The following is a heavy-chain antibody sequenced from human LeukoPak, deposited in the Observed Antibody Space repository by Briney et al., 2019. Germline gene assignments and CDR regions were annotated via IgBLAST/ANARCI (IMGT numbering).Heavy chain of an antibody. CDR2: FIPIFGTA. D-gene: IGHD4-23*01. Sequence: GSSVKLSCKASGATFSIYAISWVRQAPGQGLEWMGGFIPIFGTANYAQKFQGRVTITADESTSTAYMELSSLRSEDTAVYYCARGHPHYGGNPYYFDYWGQGTLVTVSS. CDR1: GATFSIYA. CDR3: ARGHPHYGGNPYYFDY. V-gene: IGHV1-69*01. J-gene: IGHJ4*02.